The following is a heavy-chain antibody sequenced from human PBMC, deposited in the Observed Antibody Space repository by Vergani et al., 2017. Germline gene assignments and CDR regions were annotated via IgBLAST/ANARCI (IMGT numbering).Heavy chain of an antibody. D-gene: IGHD2-2*01. CDR3: AKLGTSSERFDY. CDR2: ISYDGSNK. CDR1: GFTFSSYG. Sequence: QVQLVESGGGVVQPGRSLRLSCAASGFTFSSYGMHWVRQAPGKGLEWVPVISYDGSNKYYADSVKGRFTISRDNSKNTLYLQMNSLRAEDTAVYYCAKLGTSSERFDYWGQGTLVTVSS. V-gene: IGHV3-30*18. J-gene: IGHJ4*02.